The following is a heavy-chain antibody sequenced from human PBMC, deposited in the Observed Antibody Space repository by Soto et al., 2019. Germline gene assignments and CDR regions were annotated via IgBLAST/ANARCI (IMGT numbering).Heavy chain of an antibody. CDR1: GFTFSSYA. D-gene: IGHD3-10*01. CDR3: AKDKLHYGSGSYRKADAFDI. J-gene: IGHJ3*02. CDR2: ISGSGGST. V-gene: IGHV3-23*01. Sequence: GGSLRLSCAASGFTFSSYAMSWVRQAPGKGLEWVSAISGSGGSTYYADSVKGRFTISRDNSKNTLYLQMNSLRAEDTAVYYCAKDKLHYGSGSYRKADAFDIWGQGTMVTVSS.